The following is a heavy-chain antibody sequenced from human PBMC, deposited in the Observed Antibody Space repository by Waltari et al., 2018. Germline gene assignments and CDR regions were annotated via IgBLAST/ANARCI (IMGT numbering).Heavy chain of an antibody. CDR3: ASRPLTLMCSHWYFDL. CDR1: GGSISSSSYY. CDR2: IYYSEGT. J-gene: IGHJ2*01. V-gene: IGHV4-61*05. Sequence: QLQLQESGPGLVKPSETLSLTCTVSGGSISSSSYYWGWIRQPPGKGLAWIGYIYYSEGTNYSPSHNSQVTIAVDTSNNQFSLKLSSVTAAHTAVYYCASRPLTLMCSHWYFDLWGRGTLVTVSS. D-gene: IGHD3-10*02.